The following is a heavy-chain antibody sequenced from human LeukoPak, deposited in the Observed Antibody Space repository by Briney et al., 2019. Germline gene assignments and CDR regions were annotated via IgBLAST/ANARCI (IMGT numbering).Heavy chain of an antibody. D-gene: IGHD1-7*01. CDR2: IWYDGSNK. CDR3: AKDREGQTGTLDY. V-gene: IGHV3-33*06. Sequence: PGGSLRLSCAASGFTFSSYGMHWVLQAPGKGLEWVAVIWYDGSNKCYADSVKGRFTISRDNSKNTLYLQMNSLRAEDTAVYYCAKDREGQTGTLDYWGQGTLVTVSS. J-gene: IGHJ4*02. CDR1: GFTFSSYG.